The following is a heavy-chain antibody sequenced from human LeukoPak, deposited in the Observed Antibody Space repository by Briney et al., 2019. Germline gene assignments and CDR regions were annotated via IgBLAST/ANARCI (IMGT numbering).Heavy chain of an antibody. V-gene: IGHV3-48*02. CDR2: ISSSSSTI. CDR1: GVTFSSYS. J-gene: IGHJ6*02. Sequence: PGGSLRLSCAATGVTFSSYSMNLVRQAPGKGLEWVSYISSSSSTIYYVDSVKGRFTISRDNAKNSLYLQMNSLRDEDTAVYYCARERYSSGWPVRYYYGMDVWGQGTTVTVSS. D-gene: IGHD6-19*01. CDR3: ARERYSSGWPVRYYYGMDV.